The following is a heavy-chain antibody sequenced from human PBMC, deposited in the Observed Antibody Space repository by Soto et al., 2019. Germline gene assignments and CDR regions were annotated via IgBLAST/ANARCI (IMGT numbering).Heavy chain of an antibody. CDR1: GFTFSSYA. D-gene: IGHD3-10*01. CDR2: ISGSGGST. Sequence: EVQLLESGGGLVQPGGSLRLSCAASGFTFSSYAMSWVRQAPGKGLEWVSAISGSGGSTYYADSVKGRFTISRDNSKNTLYLQMNSLRAEDTAVYYCAKDADLLWFGELSPIDYWGQGTLVTVSS. V-gene: IGHV3-23*01. CDR3: AKDADLLWFGELSPIDY. J-gene: IGHJ4*02.